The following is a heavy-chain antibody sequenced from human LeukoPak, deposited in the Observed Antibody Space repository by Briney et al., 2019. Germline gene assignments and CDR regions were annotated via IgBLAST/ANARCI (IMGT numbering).Heavy chain of an antibody. J-gene: IGHJ4*02. Sequence: GGSLRLSCAASGFTFSSYSMNWVRQAPGKGLEWVAYIRYDGTDKYYADSVKGRFTISRDNSKNTLYLQMNSLRAEDTAVYYCARVPNDYGDYFDYWGQGTLVTVSS. CDR1: GFTFSSYS. CDR3: ARVPNDYGDYFDY. V-gene: IGHV3-30*02. CDR2: IRYDGTDK. D-gene: IGHD4-17*01.